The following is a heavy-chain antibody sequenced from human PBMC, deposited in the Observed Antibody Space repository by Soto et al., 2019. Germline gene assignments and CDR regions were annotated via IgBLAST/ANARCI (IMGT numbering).Heavy chain of an antibody. CDR2: VKSKSDGATT. CDR1: GFTFSNVW. V-gene: IGHV3-15*01. Sequence: GGSLILSCAASGFTFSNVWMSWVRQAPGKGLEWVGRVKSKSDGATTDYAAPVKGRFTVSRDDSQNTLSLQMDSLKIEDTAVYCGTTAAGRMWGADEWGQGSPVIVSA. CDR3: TTAAGRMWGADE. J-gene: IGHJ4*02. D-gene: IGHD1-26*01.